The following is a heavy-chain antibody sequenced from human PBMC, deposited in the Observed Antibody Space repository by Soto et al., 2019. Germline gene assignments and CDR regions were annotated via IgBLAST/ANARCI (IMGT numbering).Heavy chain of an antibody. CDR1: GYSFTSYW. CDR3: ARSHSYCSGGSCYHPGKFDY. V-gene: IGHV5-51*03. CDR2: IYPGDSDT. Sequence: EVQLVQSGAEVKKPGESLKISCKGSGYSFTSYWIGWVRQMPGKGLEWMGIIYPGDSDTRYSPSFQGQVTISADKSISTAYLQWSSLKASDTAMYYCARSHSYCSGGSCYHPGKFDYWGQGTLVTVSS. D-gene: IGHD2-15*01. J-gene: IGHJ4*02.